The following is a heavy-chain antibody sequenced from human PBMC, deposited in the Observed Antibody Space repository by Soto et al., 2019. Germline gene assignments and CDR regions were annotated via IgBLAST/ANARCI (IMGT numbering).Heavy chain of an antibody. V-gene: IGHV3-11*01. CDR1: GFTFSDYY. CDR2: IGSDGATI. Sequence: PGGSLRLSCVASGFTFSDYYMTWIRQAPGKGPEWVSYIGSDGATIKYADSVRGRFTISRDNSKNSVDLQMDGLRADDSAVYYCARGDDFWNSSPAWGQGTLVTVSS. J-gene: IGHJ4*02. D-gene: IGHD1-1*01. CDR3: ARGDDFWNSSPA.